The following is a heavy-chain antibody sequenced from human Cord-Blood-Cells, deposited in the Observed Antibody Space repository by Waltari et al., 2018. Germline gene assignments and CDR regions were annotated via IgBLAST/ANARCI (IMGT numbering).Heavy chain of an antibody. CDR2: ISSSSSYI. J-gene: IGHJ3*02. CDR3: ARSGYFGDAFDI. CDR1: AFTFCSHS. Sequence: EVQLVESGGGLVKPGGALGLSCAASAFTFCSHSMNWVRQAPGKGLEWVSSISSSSSYIYYADSVKGRFTISRDNAKNSLYLQMNSLRAEDTAVYYCARSGYFGDAFDIWGQGTMVTVSS. V-gene: IGHV3-21*01. D-gene: IGHD3-10*01.